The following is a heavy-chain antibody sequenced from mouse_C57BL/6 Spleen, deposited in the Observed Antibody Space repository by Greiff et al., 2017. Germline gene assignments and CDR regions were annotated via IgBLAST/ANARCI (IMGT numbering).Heavy chain of an antibody. CDR3: ASHSSGYDYAMDY. V-gene: IGHV3-6*01. J-gene: IGHJ4*01. Sequence: EVQVVESGPGLVKPSQSLSLTCSVTGYSITSGYYWNWIRQFPGNKLEWMGYISYDGSNNYNPSLKNRISITRDTSKNQFFLKLNSVTTEDTATYYCASHSSGYDYAMDYWGQGTSVTVSS. CDR2: ISYDGSN. D-gene: IGHD3-2*02. CDR1: GYSITSGYY.